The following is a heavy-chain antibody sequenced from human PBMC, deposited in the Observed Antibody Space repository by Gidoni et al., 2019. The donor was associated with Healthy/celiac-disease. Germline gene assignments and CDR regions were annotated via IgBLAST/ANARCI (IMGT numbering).Heavy chain of an antibody. CDR2: IWYDGSNK. CDR3: ARDFLSYLAGTIFHDAFDI. Sequence: QVQLVESGGGVVQPGRSLRLSCAASGFTFSSYGMHWVRQAPGKGLEWVAVIWYDGSNKYYADSVKGRFTISRDNSKNTLYLQMNSLRAEDTAVYYCARDFLSYLAGTIFHDAFDIWGQGTMVTVSS. J-gene: IGHJ3*02. V-gene: IGHV3-33*01. CDR1: GFTFSSYG. D-gene: IGHD6-19*01.